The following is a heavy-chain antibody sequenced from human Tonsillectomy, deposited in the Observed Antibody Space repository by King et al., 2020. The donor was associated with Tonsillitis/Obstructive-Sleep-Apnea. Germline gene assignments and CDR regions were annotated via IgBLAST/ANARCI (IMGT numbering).Heavy chain of an antibody. CDR1: GYTFTGYY. CDR2: IDPNSGGT. D-gene: IGHD4-17*01. V-gene: IGHV1-2*04. J-gene: IGHJ4*02. Sequence: VQLVESGAEVKKPGASVKVSCKASGYTFTGYYMHWVRQVSGQGLEWMGWIDPNSGGTNYAQKFEGWVTMTRDTSIRTADMGLSRLRSDDTAVYYCARDLEAMTTVTSFDYWGQGTLVTVSS. CDR3: ARDLEAMTTVTSFDY.